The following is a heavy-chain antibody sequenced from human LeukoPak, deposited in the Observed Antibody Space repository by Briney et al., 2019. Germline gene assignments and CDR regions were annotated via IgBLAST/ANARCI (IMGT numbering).Heavy chain of an antibody. CDR3: AKSDAVDWLNPYYFDY. D-gene: IGHD3-9*01. CDR1: GFTFDDYA. CDR2: ISWNSGSI. V-gene: IGHV3-9*01. J-gene: IGHJ4*02. Sequence: PGGSLRLSCAASGFTFDDYAMHWVRQAPGKGLEWVSGISWNSGSIGYADSVKGRFTISRDNAKNSLYLQMNSLRAEDTALYYCAKSDAVDWLNPYYFDYWGQGTLVTVSS.